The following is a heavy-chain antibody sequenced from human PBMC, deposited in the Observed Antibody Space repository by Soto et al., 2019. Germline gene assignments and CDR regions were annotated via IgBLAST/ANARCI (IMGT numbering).Heavy chain of an antibody. D-gene: IGHD6-19*01. CDR3: ARDSSGRGWLDP. Sequence: SVKVSCKASGGTFSSYAISWVRQAPGQGLEWMGGIIPIFGTANYAQKFQGRVTITADESTSTAYMELGSLRSEDTAVYYCARDSSGRGWLDPWGQGTLVTVYS. V-gene: IGHV1-69*13. CDR2: IIPIFGTA. CDR1: GGTFSSYA. J-gene: IGHJ5*02.